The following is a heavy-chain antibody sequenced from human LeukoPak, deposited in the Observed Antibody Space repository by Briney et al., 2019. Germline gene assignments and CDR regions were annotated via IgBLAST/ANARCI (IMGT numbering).Heavy chain of an antibody. V-gene: IGHV3-74*01. Sequence: GGSLRLSCAASGFTFSGYWMHWVRQAPGKGLVWVSRINGDGSSTTYADSVKGRFTISRDNAKNTLNLQMNSLRAEDAAVYYCARDMYSTSSARGDYWGQGTLVTVSS. CDR2: INGDGSST. D-gene: IGHD6-6*01. CDR1: GFTFSGYW. J-gene: IGHJ4*02. CDR3: ARDMYSTSSARGDY.